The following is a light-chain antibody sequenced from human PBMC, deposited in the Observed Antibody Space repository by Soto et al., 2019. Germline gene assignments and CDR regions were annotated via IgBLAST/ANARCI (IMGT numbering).Light chain of an antibody. CDR3: QQFAFTPYT. Sequence: EIVVTQSPGTLSLSPGARATVTCTTSERVTNDYMAWFQQKPGQPPRLLLYGTSNRANGIPERFSGSGSVTVFTLTIARVEPEDYAVYYCQQFAFTPYTFGQGTNLEL. J-gene: IGKJ2*01. CDR2: GTS. V-gene: IGKV3-20*01. CDR1: ERVTNDY.